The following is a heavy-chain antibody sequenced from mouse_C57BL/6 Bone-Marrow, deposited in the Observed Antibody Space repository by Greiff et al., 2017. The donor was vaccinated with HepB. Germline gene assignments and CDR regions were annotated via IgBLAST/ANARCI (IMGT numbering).Heavy chain of an antibody. CDR2: IDPSDSYT. D-gene: IGHD2-4*01. CDR3: ARDDYDGYYFDY. Sequence: QVQLQQSGAELVMPGASVKLSCKASGYTFTSYWMHWVKQRPGQGLEWIGEIDPSDSYTNYNQKFKDKSTLTVDKSSSTAYMQLSSLTSEDSAVYYCARDDYDGYYFDYWGQGTTLTVSS. CDR1: GYTFTSYW. V-gene: IGHV1-69*01. J-gene: IGHJ2*01.